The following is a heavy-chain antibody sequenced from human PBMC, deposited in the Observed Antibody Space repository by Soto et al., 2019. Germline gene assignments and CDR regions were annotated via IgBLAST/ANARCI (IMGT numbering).Heavy chain of an antibody. D-gene: IGHD1-1*01. CDR2: MNPSTGNS. Sequence: ASVKVSCKASGYTFTSYDIYWVRQATGQGLEWMGWMNPSTGNSGYAQKFQGRVTMTSDTSISTAHMELSSLRSEDTAVYYCGRRAETNGWNGFGADKYYFDFWGQGTLVTVSS. CDR3: GRRAETNGWNGFGADKYYFDF. J-gene: IGHJ4*02. CDR1: GYTFTSYD. V-gene: IGHV1-8*01.